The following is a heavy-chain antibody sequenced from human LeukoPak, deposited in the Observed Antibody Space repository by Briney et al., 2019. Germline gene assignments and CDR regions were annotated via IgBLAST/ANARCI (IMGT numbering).Heavy chain of an antibody. Sequence: GGSLRLSCAASGFTFDDYGMRWVRHAPGKGLEWVYLISGDGGTNYYPYSLNGRFTISRDNSYNSLYLHMNSLRTHYTALYYCAKDGWPYYYDSSGTDYYFDYWGQGTLVTVSS. D-gene: IGHD3-22*01. V-gene: IGHV3-43*02. J-gene: IGHJ4*02. CDR2: ISGDGGTN. CDR1: GFTFDDYG. CDR3: AKDGWPYYYDSSGTDYYFDY.